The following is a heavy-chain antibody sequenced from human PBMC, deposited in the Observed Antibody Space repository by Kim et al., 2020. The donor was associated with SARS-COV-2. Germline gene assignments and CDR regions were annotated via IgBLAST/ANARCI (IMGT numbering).Heavy chain of an antibody. J-gene: IGHJ3*02. Sequence: SETLSLTCTVSGGSISSYYWSWIRQPPGKGLEWIGYIYYSGSTNYNPSLKSRVTISVDTSKNQFSLKLSSVTAADTAVYYCARGPRITMVRGPMADAFDIWGQGTMVTVSS. CDR1: GGSISSYY. CDR2: IYYSGST. CDR3: ARGPRITMVRGPMADAFDI. D-gene: IGHD3-10*01. V-gene: IGHV4-59*01.